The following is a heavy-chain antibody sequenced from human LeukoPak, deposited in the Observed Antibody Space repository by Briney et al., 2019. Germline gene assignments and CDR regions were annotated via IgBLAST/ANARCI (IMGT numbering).Heavy chain of an antibody. CDR1: GGSISSGGYY. Sequence: PSQTLSLTCTVSGGSISSGGYYWSWIRQPPGKGLEWIGYIYYSGSTYYNPSLKSRVTISVDTSKNQFSLKLSSVTAADTAVYYCARGSSSGNFDYWGQGTLVTVSS. J-gene: IGHJ4*02. CDR2: IYYSGST. D-gene: IGHD6-13*01. CDR3: ARGSSSGNFDY. V-gene: IGHV4-30-4*08.